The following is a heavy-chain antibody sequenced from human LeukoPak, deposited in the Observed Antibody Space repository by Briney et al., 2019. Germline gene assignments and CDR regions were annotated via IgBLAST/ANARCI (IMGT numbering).Heavy chain of an antibody. J-gene: IGHJ1*01. Sequence: GGSLRLSCEPSGFIFSNCWMTWVRQAPGKGLEWVANIKTDGSEKYYADSVRGRFTISRDNAKNSLYLQMNSLRAEDTAVYYCATYSTRNAREFQSWGQGTLVTVSS. D-gene: IGHD4-11*01. CDR3: ATYSTRNAREFQS. CDR2: IKTDGSEK. CDR1: GFIFSNCW. V-gene: IGHV3-7*01.